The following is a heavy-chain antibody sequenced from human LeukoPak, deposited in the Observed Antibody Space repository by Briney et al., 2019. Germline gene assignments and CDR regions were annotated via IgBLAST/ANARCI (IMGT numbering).Heavy chain of an antibody. CDR3: AKDQLTYYDILTGYSGSKQGYGMDV. CDR1: GFTFDDYA. D-gene: IGHD3-9*01. Sequence: PGGPLRLSCAASGFTFDDYAMHWVRQAPGKGLEWVSLISGDGGSTYYADSVKGRFTISRDNSKNFLYLQMNSLRTEDTALYYCAKDQLTYYDILTGYSGSKQGYGMDVWGQGTTVTVSS. V-gene: IGHV3-43*02. CDR2: ISGDGGST. J-gene: IGHJ6*02.